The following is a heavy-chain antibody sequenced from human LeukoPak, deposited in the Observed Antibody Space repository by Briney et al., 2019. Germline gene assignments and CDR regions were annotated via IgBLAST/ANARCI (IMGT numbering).Heavy chain of an antibody. CDR2: FDPLGVET. D-gene: IGHD1-26*01. J-gene: IGHJ4*02. Sequence: ASVKVSCKLSGYSLTDSSIHWVRQARGKGLEWMGGFDPLGVETFYARKFQGRVTMTEDTTTDTGYMELGSLTSEDTALYFCALIGRHWEVRFPYWGQGTLVTVSA. CDR3: ALIGRHWEVRFPY. V-gene: IGHV1-24*01. CDR1: GYSLTDSS.